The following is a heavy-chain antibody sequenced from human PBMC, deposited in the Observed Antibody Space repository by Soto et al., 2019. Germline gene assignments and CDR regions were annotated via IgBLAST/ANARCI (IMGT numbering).Heavy chain of an antibody. V-gene: IGHV3-15*07. J-gene: IGHJ4*02. CDR1: GFTFSNAW. D-gene: IGHD6-13*01. Sequence: EVQLVESGGGWVKPGGSLRLSCAASGFTFSNAWMNWVRQAPGKGLEWVGRIKSKTDGGTTDYAAPVKGRCTISRDDSKNTLYLQMNSLKTEDTAVYYCTTPYSSSPPEFDYWGQGTLVTVSS. CDR2: IKSKTDGGTT. CDR3: TTPYSSSPPEFDY.